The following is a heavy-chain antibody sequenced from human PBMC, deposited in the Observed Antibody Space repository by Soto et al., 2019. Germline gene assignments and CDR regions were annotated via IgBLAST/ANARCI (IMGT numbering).Heavy chain of an antibody. D-gene: IGHD4-17*01. CDR3: ARAPYGGNPDY. Sequence: GESLKISCKVSGNDFKNYWYGWVRQQPGKGLEWVGSIYAADSDPRYSPSFQGQVTISADKSISTAYLQWSSLKASDTAMYYCARAPYGGNPDYWGQGTLVTVSS. CDR1: GNDFKNYW. J-gene: IGHJ4*02. CDR2: IYAADSDP. V-gene: IGHV5-51*01.